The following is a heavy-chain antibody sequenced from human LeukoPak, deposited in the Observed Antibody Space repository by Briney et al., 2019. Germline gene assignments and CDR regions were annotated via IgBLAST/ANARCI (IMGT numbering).Heavy chain of an antibody. V-gene: IGHV3-7*01. J-gene: IGHJ4*02. CDR1: GFTFSRYW. Sequence: GGSLRLSCAASGFTFSRYWMSWVRPAPGKGLEWVANIKHDGSETYYVDSVKGRFTISRDNAKNSLYLQMNSLRAEDTAVYYCATVCAVFGECDVFEYWGQGTLVTVSS. CDR3: ATVCAVFGECDVFEY. D-gene: IGHD3-10*02. CDR2: IKHDGSET.